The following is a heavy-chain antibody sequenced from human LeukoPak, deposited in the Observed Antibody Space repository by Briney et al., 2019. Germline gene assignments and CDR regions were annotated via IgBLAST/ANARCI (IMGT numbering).Heavy chain of an antibody. V-gene: IGHV3-64*01. CDR2: ISSNGGST. D-gene: IGHD2-2*01. Sequence: GGSLRLSCAASGFTFSSYAMHWVRQAPGKGLEYVSAISSNGGSTYYANSVKGRFTISRDNSKNTLYLQMGSLRAEDMAVYYCATNYCSSTSCHGGAFDIWGQGTMVTVSS. CDR1: GFTFSSYA. J-gene: IGHJ3*02. CDR3: ATNYCSSTSCHGGAFDI.